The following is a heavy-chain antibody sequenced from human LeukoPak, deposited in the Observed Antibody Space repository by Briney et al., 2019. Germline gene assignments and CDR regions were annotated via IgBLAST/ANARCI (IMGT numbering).Heavy chain of an antibody. Sequence: PGGSLRLSCAASGFTFSNYAMHWVRQAPGEGLEWVAIISYDGSNKYYADSVKGRFTISRDNSKNTLYLQMNSLRAEDAAVYYCASPGLSGSFYHYFDYWGQGTLVTVSS. CDR1: GFTFSNYA. D-gene: IGHD1-26*01. CDR2: ISYDGSNK. CDR3: ASPGLSGSFYHYFDY. J-gene: IGHJ4*02. V-gene: IGHV3-30-3*01.